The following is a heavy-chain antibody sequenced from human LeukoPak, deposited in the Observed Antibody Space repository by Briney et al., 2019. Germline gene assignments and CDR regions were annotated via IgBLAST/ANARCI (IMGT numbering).Heavy chain of an antibody. D-gene: IGHD2-2*01. CDR3: AKRCSSTSCAHFYFDY. CDR2: VDISGGT. J-gene: IGHJ4*02. V-gene: IGHV3-23*01. CDR1: GFTFSNYA. Sequence: GGSLRLSCAASGFTFSNYAMSWVRQAPGKGLEWVSSVDISGGTYYPDSVEGRFTISRDIAKNTVYLQMNSLRVEDTALYYCAKRCSSTSCAHFYFDYWGQGTLVTVSS.